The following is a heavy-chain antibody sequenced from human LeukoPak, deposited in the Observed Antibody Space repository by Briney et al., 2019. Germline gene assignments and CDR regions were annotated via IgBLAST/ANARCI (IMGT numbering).Heavy chain of an antibody. CDR3: AKSPGIYYPYYFDY. CDR2: ISGSGGST. D-gene: IGHD3-10*01. J-gene: IGHJ4*02. Sequence: GGSLRLSCAASGFTFSSYAMNRVRQAPGKGLEWVSSISGSGGSTYYADSVKGRFTISRDNSQNTLYLQMNSLRAEDTALYYCAKSPGIYYPYYFDYWGQGTLVTVSS. V-gene: IGHV3-23*01. CDR1: GFTFSSYA.